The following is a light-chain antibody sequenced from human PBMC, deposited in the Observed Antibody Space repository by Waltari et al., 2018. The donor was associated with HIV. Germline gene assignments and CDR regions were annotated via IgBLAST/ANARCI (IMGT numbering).Light chain of an antibody. CDR2: TNT. J-gene: IGLJ2*01. V-gene: IGLV1-44*01. Sequence: QSVLTQPPSASGTPGQRVTIPCSGSSSNIGDNPVNWYQQLPGTAPKLLIYTNTQRPSGVPDRFSGSKSGTSAPLAISGLQSEDEADYYCATWDDSLNGHVVFGGGTKLTVL. CDR1: SSNIGDNP. CDR3: ATWDDSLNGHVV.